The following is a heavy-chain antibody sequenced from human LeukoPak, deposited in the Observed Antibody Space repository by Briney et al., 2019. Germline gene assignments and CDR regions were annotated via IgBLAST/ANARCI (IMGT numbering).Heavy chain of an antibody. D-gene: IGHD6-6*01. V-gene: IGHV4-59*01. CDR2: IYYSGST. CDR1: GGSISSYY. CDR3: ARDLGYSSSGGFDY. J-gene: IGHJ4*02. Sequence: SETLSLTCTVSGGSISSYYWSWIRQPPGKGLEWIGYIYYSGSTNYNPSLKSRVTISVDTSKNLFSLKLSSVTAADTAVYCCARDLGYSSSGGFDYWGQGTLVTVSS.